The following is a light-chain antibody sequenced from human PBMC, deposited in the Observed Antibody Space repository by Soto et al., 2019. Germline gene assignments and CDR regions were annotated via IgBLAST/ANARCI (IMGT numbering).Light chain of an antibody. J-gene: IGLJ1*01. CDR3: ATWDDSLTGFV. Sequence: VLTQPPSASGTPGQRVTISCSGSSSNIGSNSVNWYQQLPGKAPKPLIYSNNQRPSGVPDRFSASESGTSASLAISGLQSEDEADYYCATWDDSLTGFVFGNGTKVTV. CDR2: SNN. V-gene: IGLV1-44*01. CDR1: SSNIGSNS.